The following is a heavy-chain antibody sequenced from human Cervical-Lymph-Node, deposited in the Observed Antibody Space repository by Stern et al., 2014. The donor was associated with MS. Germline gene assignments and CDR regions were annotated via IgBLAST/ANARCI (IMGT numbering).Heavy chain of an antibody. CDR1: GYTFTAYA. CDR3: ARRSSAVLRRTDY. J-gene: IGHJ4*02. CDR2: VNTNTGNP. D-gene: IGHD3-3*01. V-gene: IGHV7-4-1*02. Sequence: QVQLGQSGSELKKPGASVKVFCKASGYTFTAYAMHWVRQAPGQGLEWMGWVNTNTGNPTYAHGCTGRFVFSLDSSVGTAFVQINNLKAEDTAVYYCARRSSAVLRRTDYWGQGTLITVSS.